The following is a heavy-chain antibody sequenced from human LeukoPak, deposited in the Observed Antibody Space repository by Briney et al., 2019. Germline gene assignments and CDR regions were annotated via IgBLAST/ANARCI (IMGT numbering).Heavy chain of an antibody. J-gene: IGHJ4*02. CDR1: GGSISSSNW. D-gene: IGHD6-13*01. CDR3: ARVGGGQQLVASPLYYFDY. CDR2: IYHSGST. V-gene: IGHV4-4*02. Sequence: PSEALSLTCAVSGGSISSSNWWSWVRQPPGKGLEWIGEIYHSGSTNYNPSLKSRVTISVDKSKNQFSLKLSSVTAADTAVYYCARVGGGQQLVASPLYYFDYWGQGTLVTVSS.